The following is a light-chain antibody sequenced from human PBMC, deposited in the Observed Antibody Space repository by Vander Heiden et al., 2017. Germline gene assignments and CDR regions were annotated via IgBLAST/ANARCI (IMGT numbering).Light chain of an antibody. V-gene: IGLV1-44*01. CDR1: SSNIGSNT. Sequence: QSVLTQPPSASGTPGPRVTISCSGSSSNIGSNTVNLYQQLPGTAPKLLIYSNNQRPSGVPGRCSGTKSGTTASLAISGVQAEEEADYYCAARDDSLNGLVFGGGTKLTVL. CDR3: AARDDSLNGLV. J-gene: IGLJ3*02. CDR2: SNN.